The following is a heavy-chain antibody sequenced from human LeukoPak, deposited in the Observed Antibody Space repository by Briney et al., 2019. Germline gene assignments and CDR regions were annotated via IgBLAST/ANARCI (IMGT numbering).Heavy chain of an antibody. CDR1: GGSIGSGDYY. Sequence: SETLSLTCTVSGGSIGSGDYYCSWIRPPPGKGLEWLGDIYYSGSTYYNPSLKSRVTISVDTSKNQFSLKLSSVTAAGTVVYYCARSDLAYSSGYYWYFDLWGRGTLVTVSS. V-gene: IGHV4-30-4*08. J-gene: IGHJ2*01. CDR3: ARSDLAYSSGYYWYFDL. CDR2: IYYSGST. D-gene: IGHD3-22*01.